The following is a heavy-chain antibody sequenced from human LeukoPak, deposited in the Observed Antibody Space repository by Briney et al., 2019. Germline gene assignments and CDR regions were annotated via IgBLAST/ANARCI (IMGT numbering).Heavy chain of an antibody. J-gene: IGHJ3*02. D-gene: IGHD5-18*01. Sequence: PGGSLRLSCAASGFTFSSYAMHWVRQAPGKGLDLVSAISSNGDSTYYANSVKGRFTISRDNSKNTLYLQMGSLTTEDMAVYYCATDSSNGVTYAFDIWGQGTMVTVSS. CDR1: GFTFSSYA. CDR3: ATDSSNGVTYAFDI. CDR2: ISSNGDST. V-gene: IGHV3-64*01.